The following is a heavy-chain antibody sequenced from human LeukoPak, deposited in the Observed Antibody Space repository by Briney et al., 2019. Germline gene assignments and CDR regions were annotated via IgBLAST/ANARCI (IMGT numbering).Heavy chain of an antibody. D-gene: IGHD6-19*01. CDR3: ARDSRSSGLDY. Sequence: SEPLSLTCTVSGGSISSYYWSWIPHPPATGLEWIGYIYYSGSTNYIPSLKSRVTISVDTSKNQFSLKLSSVTAADTAVYYCARDSRSSGLDYWGQGTLVTVSS. V-gene: IGHV4-59*01. J-gene: IGHJ4*02. CDR1: GGSISSYY. CDR2: IYYSGST.